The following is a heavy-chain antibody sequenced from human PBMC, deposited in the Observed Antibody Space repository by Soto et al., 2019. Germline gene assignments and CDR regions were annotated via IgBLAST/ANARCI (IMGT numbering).Heavy chain of an antibody. CDR3: ATATFQVPFDP. CDR2: IYFRGRT. J-gene: IGHJ5*02. V-gene: IGHV4-59*08. Sequence: SDTLSLTCTVSGGSISSYYWSWVRQPPGKGLEWIGYIYFRGRTNYNPSLRTRLTISVDTSKNQFSLKLSSVTAADTAVYYCATATFQVPFDPWGQGTLVTVSS. CDR1: GGSISSYY. D-gene: IGHD5-18*01.